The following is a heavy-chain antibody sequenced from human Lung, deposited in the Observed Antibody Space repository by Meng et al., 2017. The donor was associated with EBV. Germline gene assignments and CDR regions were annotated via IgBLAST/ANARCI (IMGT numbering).Heavy chain of an antibody. CDR3: SRDLAGPYDD. CDR1: GFTFSKYW. CDR2: IDENGRIT. J-gene: IGHJ4*02. Sequence: EVQLVESGGALVQPGGCLRLSCAASGFTFSKYWMHLVRQAPGKGLVWLSRIDENGRITTYADSVRGRFTISRDNTKNTLYLQMNSLRVEDTAVYFCSRDLAGPYDDWGQGPLVTVAS. V-gene: IGHV3-74*01.